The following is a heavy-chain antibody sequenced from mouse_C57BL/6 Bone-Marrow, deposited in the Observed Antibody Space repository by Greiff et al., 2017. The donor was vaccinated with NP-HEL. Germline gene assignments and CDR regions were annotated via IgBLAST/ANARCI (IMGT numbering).Heavy chain of an antibody. CDR3: ARATTVGAMDY. Sequence: EVHLVESGGGLVKPGGSLKLSCAASGFTFSSYAMSWVRQTPEKRLEWVATISDGGSYTYYPDNVKGRFTISRDNAKNNLYLQMSHLKSEDTAMYYCARATTVGAMDYWGQGTSVTVSS. V-gene: IGHV5-4*01. CDR1: GFTFSSYA. J-gene: IGHJ4*01. CDR2: ISDGGSYT. D-gene: IGHD1-1*01.